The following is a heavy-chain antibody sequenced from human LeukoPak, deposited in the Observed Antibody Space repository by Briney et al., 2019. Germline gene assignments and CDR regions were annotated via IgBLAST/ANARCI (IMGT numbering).Heavy chain of an antibody. CDR2: IIPILGIA. V-gene: IGHV1-69*04. J-gene: IGHJ3*02. Sequence: ASVKVSCKDSGGTFSSYAISWVRQAPGQGLEWMGRIIPILGIANYAQKFQGRVTITADKSTSTAYMELSSLRSEDTAVYYCARAGATFDAFDIWGQGTMVTVSS. CDR3: ARAGATFDAFDI. CDR1: GGTFSSYA.